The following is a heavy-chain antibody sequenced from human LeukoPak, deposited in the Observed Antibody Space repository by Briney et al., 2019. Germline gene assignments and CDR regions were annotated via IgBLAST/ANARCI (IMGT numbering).Heavy chain of an antibody. CDR2: IIPIFGTA. CDR3: ATGSYSSGGIWVGGLYYYYYYMDV. J-gene: IGHJ6*03. Sequence: SVKVSCKASGGTFSSYAISWVRQAPGQGLEWMGGIIPIFGTANYAQKFQGRVTITADKSTSTAYMELSRLRCEDTAVYYCATGSYSSGGIWVGGLYYYYYYMDVWGKGTTVTVSS. D-gene: IGHD6-19*01. V-gene: IGHV1-69*06. CDR1: GGTFSSYA.